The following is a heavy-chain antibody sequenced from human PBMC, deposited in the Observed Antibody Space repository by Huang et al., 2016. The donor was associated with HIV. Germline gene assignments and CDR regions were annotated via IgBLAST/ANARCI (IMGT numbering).Heavy chain of an antibody. V-gene: IGHV4-34*02. J-gene: IGHJ1*01. CDR2: INHSGSA. CDR1: GGSFSGYE. Sequence: QVRLEQWGAGLLKPSETLSLTCAVYGGSFSGYEWTWIRQSPGKGLEWIGEINHSGSATEYSSLKTRRTTTGYMSKNQYSLNMTSLTVTEAAVDSCGRGLRFCRGGDCFPTHFQHWGQG. D-gene: IGHD2-21*02. CDR3: GRGLRFCRGGDCFPTHFQH.